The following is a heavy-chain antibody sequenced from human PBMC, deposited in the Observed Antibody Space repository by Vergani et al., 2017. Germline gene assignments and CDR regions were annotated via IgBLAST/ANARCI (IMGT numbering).Heavy chain of an antibody. CDR1: AYSISSTYY. Sequence: QVQLQESGPGLVKPSETLSLTCAVSAYSISSTYYWGWIRQPPGKGLEWIGDIYHTGSAYYNPSLKSRLTISVDTSRNQFSLKRSSVTASDTAVNYCARHRGDYDRGGMDVWGQGTTVTVSS. CDR2: IYHTGSA. V-gene: IGHV4-38-2*01. D-gene: IGHD4-17*01. J-gene: IGHJ6*02. CDR3: ARHRGDYDRGGMDV.